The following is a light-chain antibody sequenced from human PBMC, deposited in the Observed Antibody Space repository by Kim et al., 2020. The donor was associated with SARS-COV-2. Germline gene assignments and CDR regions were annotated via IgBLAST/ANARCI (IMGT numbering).Light chain of an antibody. Sequence: DIQMTQSPSSLSASVGDRVTITCRASQSISSYLNWYQQKPGKAPKFLIYAASTLQSGVPSRFSGSGSGTDFALTISSLQREDVATYYSQQSYSTPRTFGQGTKVDIK. J-gene: IGKJ1*01. CDR2: AAS. CDR3: QQSYSTPRT. CDR1: QSISSY. V-gene: IGKV1-39*01.